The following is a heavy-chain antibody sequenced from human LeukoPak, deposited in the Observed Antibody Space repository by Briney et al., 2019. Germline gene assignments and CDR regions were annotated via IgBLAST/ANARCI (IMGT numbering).Heavy chain of an antibody. CDR3: ARPTWELPPGGLYYSYYMDV. V-gene: IGHV4-39*07. Sequence: PSETLSLTCTVSGGSISSSSYYWGWIRQPPGKGLEWIGSIYYSGSTDYSGTTNYNPSLKSRVTISVDTSKNQFSLKLRSVTAADTAVYYCARPTWELPPGGLYYSYYMDVWGKGTTVTVSS. CDR1: GGSISSSSYY. D-gene: IGHD1-26*01. CDR2: IYYSGST. J-gene: IGHJ6*03.